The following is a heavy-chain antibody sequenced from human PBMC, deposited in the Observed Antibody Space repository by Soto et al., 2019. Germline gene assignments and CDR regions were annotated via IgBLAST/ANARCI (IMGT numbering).Heavy chain of an antibody. CDR3: ARDCSLANRWCRWFDP. V-gene: IGHV4-31*03. CDR2: IYYSGST. D-gene: IGHD2-8*02. CDR1: GGSISSGGYY. J-gene: IGHJ5*02. Sequence: SETLSLTCTVSGGSISSGGYYWSWIRQHPGKGLEWIGYIYYSGSTYYNPSLKSRVTISVDTSKNQFSLKLSSVTAADTAVYFCARDCSLANRWCRWFDPWGQGTLVTVSS.